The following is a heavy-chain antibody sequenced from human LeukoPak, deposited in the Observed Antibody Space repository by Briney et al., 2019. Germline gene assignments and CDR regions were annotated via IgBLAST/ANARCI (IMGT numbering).Heavy chain of an antibody. V-gene: IGHV4-4*07. CDR2: IYTSGST. CDR1: DGSISSYY. CDR3: AREYCSSTSCYGYMDV. J-gene: IGHJ6*03. Sequence: SETLSLTCTVSDGSISSYYWSWIRQPAGKGLEWIGRIYTSGSTNYNPSLKSRVTMSVDTSKNQFSLKLSSVTAADTAVYYCAREYCSSTSCYGYMDVWGKGTTVTVSS. D-gene: IGHD2-2*01.